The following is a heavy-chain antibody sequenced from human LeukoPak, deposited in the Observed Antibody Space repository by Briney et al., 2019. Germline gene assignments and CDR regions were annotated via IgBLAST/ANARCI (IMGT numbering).Heavy chain of an antibody. CDR2: MNPNGGNR. CDR3: ARVYGDIDY. Sequence: GASVKVSCKASGYTFTSYDINWVRQATGQGLEWMGWMNPNGGNRGYAQKFQGRATMTRDTTISTAYMELSGLRYEDTAVYYCARVYGDIDYWGQGTLVTVSS. J-gene: IGHJ4*02. V-gene: IGHV1-8*01. D-gene: IGHD2/OR15-2a*01. CDR1: GYTFTSYD.